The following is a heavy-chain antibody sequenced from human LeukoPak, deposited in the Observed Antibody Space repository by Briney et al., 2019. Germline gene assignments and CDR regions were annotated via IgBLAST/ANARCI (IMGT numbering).Heavy chain of an antibody. D-gene: IGHD5-18*01. J-gene: IGHJ4*02. CDR2: IRHDGSEK. Sequence: GGSLRLSCAASGFTFSSYRMSCVRQAPGKGLEWVANIRHDGSEKYYVDSVKGRFTISRDNAKDSLYLQMNSLRVEDTAVYYCARGGSRQYNFWGQGTLVTVSS. CDR1: GFTFSSYR. CDR3: ARGGSRQYNF. V-gene: IGHV3-7*01.